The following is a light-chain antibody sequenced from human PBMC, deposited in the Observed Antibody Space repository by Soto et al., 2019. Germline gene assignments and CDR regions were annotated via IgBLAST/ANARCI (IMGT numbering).Light chain of an antibody. Sequence: QSALTQPRSVSGSPGQSVTISCTGTSSDVGVYSFVSWYQQQPGKASKLMIYDVSQRPSGVPDRFSGSRSGNTASLTISGLQAVDEADYYCCSYAATSVIFGGGTKVTVL. CDR1: SSDVGVYSF. CDR2: DVS. CDR3: CSYAATSVI. J-gene: IGLJ2*01. V-gene: IGLV2-11*01.